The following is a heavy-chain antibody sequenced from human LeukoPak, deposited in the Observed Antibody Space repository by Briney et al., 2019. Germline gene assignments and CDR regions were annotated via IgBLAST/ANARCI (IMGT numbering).Heavy chain of an antibody. V-gene: IGHV3-21*01. CDR3: ASTYYYDTQD. J-gene: IGHJ4*02. CDR1: GFTFSSYS. CDR2: ISTGSSYI. D-gene: IGHD3-22*01. Sequence: GGSLRLSCAASGFTFSSYSMNWVRQAPGKGLEWVSSISTGSSYIYYADSVKGRLTISRDNAKNSLYLQMNSLRAEDTAVYYCASTYYYDTQDWGQGTLVTVSS.